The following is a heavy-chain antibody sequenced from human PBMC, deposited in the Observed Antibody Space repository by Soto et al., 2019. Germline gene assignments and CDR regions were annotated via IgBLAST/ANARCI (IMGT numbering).Heavy chain of an antibody. CDR2: IYPGDSDT. J-gene: IGHJ4*02. D-gene: IGHD2-2*01. Sequence: EVQLVQSGAEVKKPGESLKISCKGSGYSFTSYWIGWVRQMPGKGLEWMGIIYPGDSDTRYSPSFQGQVTISADKSISTAYLQWSSLKASDTAMYYCARLCSLSSTSCYSGPYFDYWGQGTLVTVSS. CDR1: GYSFTSYW. CDR3: ARLCSLSSTSCYSGPYFDY. V-gene: IGHV5-51*01.